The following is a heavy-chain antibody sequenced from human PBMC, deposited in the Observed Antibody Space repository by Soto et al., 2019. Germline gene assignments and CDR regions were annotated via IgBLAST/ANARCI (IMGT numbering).Heavy chain of an antibody. V-gene: IGHV4-30-4*01. CDR3: ARDLKHMHYGSNYYGMDV. D-gene: IGHD4-17*01. CDR1: GGSISSGDYY. CDR2: IYYSGST. Sequence: PSETLSLTCTVSGGSISSGDYYLSWIRQPPGKGLEWIGYIYYSGSTYYNPSLKSRVTISVDTSKNQFSLKLSSVTAADTAVYYCARDLKHMHYGSNYYGMDVWGQGTTVTVSS. J-gene: IGHJ6*02.